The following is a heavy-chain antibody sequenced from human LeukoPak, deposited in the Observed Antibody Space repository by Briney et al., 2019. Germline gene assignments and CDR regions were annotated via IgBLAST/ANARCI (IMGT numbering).Heavy chain of an antibody. D-gene: IGHD5-24*01. V-gene: IGHV3-48*03. J-gene: IGHJ3*02. CDR2: ISSSGSTI. Sequence: GGSLRLSCEVSGFTFSSYEMNWVRQAPGKGLEWVSYISSSGSTIYYADSVKGRFTISRDNAKNSLYLQMNSLRAEDTAVYYCARTDGYSLNDAFDIWGQGTMVTVSS. CDR1: GFTFSSYE. CDR3: ARTDGYSLNDAFDI.